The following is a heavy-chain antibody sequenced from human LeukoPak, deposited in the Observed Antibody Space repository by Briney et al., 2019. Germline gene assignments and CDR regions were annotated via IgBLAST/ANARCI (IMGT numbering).Heavy chain of an antibody. Sequence: QTGGSLRLSCAASAFTFSSYWMHWVRQAPGKGLVWVSRINSDGSYTSYADSVKGRFSISRDNAKNTLYLQMNSLGAEDTAVYYWCRENYYDRSDNYAMDVWGQGTTVTVSS. V-gene: IGHV3-74*01. CDR1: AFTFSSYW. CDR3: CRENYYDRSDNYAMDV. J-gene: IGHJ6*02. D-gene: IGHD3-22*01. CDR2: INSDGSYT.